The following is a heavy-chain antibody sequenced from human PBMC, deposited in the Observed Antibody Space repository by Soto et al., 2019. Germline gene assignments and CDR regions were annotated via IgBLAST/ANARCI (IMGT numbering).Heavy chain of an antibody. CDR2: FDPEHDET. CDR1: GYTVTELA. Sequence: AAVKVSCKVSGYTVTELAVHWVRQTAGKGLEWMGGFDPEHDETVYAQKFQGRVTMTEDTPTDTAYMELSSLRSEDTAVYYCATLNTNYYYYYGMDVWGQGTTVTVSS. J-gene: IGHJ6*02. V-gene: IGHV1-24*01. CDR3: ATLNTNYYYYYGMDV. D-gene: IGHD2-8*01.